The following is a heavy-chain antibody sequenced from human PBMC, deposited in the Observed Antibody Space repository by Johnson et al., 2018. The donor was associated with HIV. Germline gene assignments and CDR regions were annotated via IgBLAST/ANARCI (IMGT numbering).Heavy chain of an antibody. CDR2: IRFDETIK. CDR3: AKDMAPSGSYPRPLPGSFDI. D-gene: IGHD1-26*01. V-gene: IGHV3-30*02. J-gene: IGHJ3*02. CDR1: GFTFSSYA. Sequence: QVQLVESGGGVVQPGRSLRLSCAASGFTFSSYAMHWVRQAPGKGLEWVAFIRFDETIKYYGDSVKGRFTISRDNSKNTLYLQMNSLRVEDTALYYCAKDMAPSGSYPRPLPGSFDIWGQGTMVTVSS.